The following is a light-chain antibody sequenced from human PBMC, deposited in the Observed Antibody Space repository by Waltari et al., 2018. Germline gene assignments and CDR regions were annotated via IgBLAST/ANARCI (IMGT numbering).Light chain of an antibody. CDR1: QTISSN. V-gene: IGKV3D-15*01. Sequence: EIVMTQSPATLSVSPGDRATLPCRASQTISSNLAWYQQRPGQAPRPLIYGASNRATGIPARFNGTGSGTEFTLTISSLQSEDFAVYYCQQYNNWPPLFTFGPGTKVDMK. CDR2: GAS. J-gene: IGKJ3*01. CDR3: QQYNNWPPLFT.